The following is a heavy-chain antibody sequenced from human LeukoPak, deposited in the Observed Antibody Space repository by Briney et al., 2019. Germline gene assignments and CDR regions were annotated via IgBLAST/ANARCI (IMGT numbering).Heavy chain of an antibody. D-gene: IGHD2-2*01. CDR3: ARGNVVPAAHFDY. Sequence: ASVTVSCKASGYTFTGYYMHWVRQAPGQGLEWMGWINPNSGGTNYAQKFQGRVTMTRDTSISTAYMELSRLRSDDTAVYYCARGNVVPAAHFDYWGQGTLVTVSS. J-gene: IGHJ4*02. V-gene: IGHV1-2*02. CDR2: INPNSGGT. CDR1: GYTFTGYY.